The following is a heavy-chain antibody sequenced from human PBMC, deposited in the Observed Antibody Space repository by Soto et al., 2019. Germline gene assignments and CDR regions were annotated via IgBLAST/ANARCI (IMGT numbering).Heavy chain of an antibody. CDR3: ARDLQYYYDSSGYSNWFDP. CDR1: GFTFSSYG. D-gene: IGHD3-22*01. CDR2: IWYDGSNK. J-gene: IGHJ5*02. Sequence: QVQLVESGGGVVQPGWSLRLSCAASGFTFSSYGMHWVRQAPGKGLEWVAVIWYDGSNKYYADSVKGRFTISRDNSKNTLYLQMNSLRAEDTAVYYCARDLQYYYDSSGYSNWFDPWGQGTLVTVSS. V-gene: IGHV3-33*01.